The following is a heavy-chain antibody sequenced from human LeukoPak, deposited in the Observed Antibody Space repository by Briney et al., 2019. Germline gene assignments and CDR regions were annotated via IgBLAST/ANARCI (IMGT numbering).Heavy chain of an antibody. CDR2: IKEDGSEM. CDR3: ARAFGYDSSGYYFANPTLPNAFDI. V-gene: IGHV3-7*01. D-gene: IGHD3-22*01. CDR1: RFTFTSSW. J-gene: IGHJ3*02. Sequence: PGGSLRLSCVASRFTFTSSWMSWVRQAPGKGLEWVANIKEDGSEMFYMDSVKGRFTISRDNAKNSLYLQMNSLRAEDTAVYYCARAFGYDSSGYYFANPTLPNAFDIWGQGTMVTVSS.